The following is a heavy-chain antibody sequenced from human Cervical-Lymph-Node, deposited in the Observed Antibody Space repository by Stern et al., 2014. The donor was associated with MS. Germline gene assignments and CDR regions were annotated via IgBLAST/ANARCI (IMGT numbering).Heavy chain of an antibody. V-gene: IGHV1-18*01. CDR3: ARDRNWSFDY. CDR2: ISAYSGKQ. CDR1: GYTFTTKG. D-gene: IGHD1-20*01. Sequence: VQREAEVKKPGASVQVSCKASGYTFTTKGVSWVRKAPGQAPEWIGGISAYSGKQKHAQNLPDRVSLTTEPYTGPAYIELRSLRSDDTAVYYCARDRNWSFDYWGQGTLVTVSS. J-gene: IGHJ4*02.